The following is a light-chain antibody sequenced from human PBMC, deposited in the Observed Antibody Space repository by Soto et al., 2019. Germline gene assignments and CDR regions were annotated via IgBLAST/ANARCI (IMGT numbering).Light chain of an antibody. CDR3: QQSYKTPHT. CDR2: SAS. J-gene: IGKJ2*01. V-gene: IGKV1-9*01. Sequence: IQLTQSPSSLSASVGDRVTVTCRASQDINKFLAWFQQKPGKAPNLLIFSASTLQSAVPSRFSGGGSGTDFTLTIDSLQPEDFATYYCQQSYKTPHTFGQGTKLETK. CDR1: QDINKF.